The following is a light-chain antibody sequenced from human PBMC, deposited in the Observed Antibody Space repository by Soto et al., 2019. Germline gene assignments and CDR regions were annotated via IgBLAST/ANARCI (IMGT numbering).Light chain of an antibody. CDR3: QQYGNAPFT. V-gene: IGKV3-20*01. CDR2: GAS. J-gene: IGKJ3*01. CDR1: QSVSSSY. Sequence: EIVLPQSPGTLSFSPGERATLTCRASQSVSSSYLAWFKQKPGQAPRLLIYGASSRATGIPDRFSGSGSGTDFTLTISRLEPDDCAVYYCQQYGNAPFTFGPWTKVDIK.